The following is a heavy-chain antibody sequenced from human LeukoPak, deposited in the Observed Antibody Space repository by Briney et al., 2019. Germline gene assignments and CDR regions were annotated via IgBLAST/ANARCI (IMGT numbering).Heavy chain of an antibody. Sequence: PGGSLRLSCAASGFTFSSYAMSWVRQAPGKGREWVSAISGSGGSTYYADSVKGRFTISRDNTKNTLYLQMNSLRAEDTAVYYCAKTYSSGWTKFDYWGQGTLVTVSS. CDR3: AKTYSSGWTKFDY. V-gene: IGHV3-23*01. CDR1: GFTFSSYA. D-gene: IGHD6-19*01. J-gene: IGHJ4*02. CDR2: ISGSGGST.